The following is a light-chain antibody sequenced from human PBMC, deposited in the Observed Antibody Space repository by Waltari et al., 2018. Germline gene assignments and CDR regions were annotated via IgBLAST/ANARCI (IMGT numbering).Light chain of an antibody. J-gene: IGKJ1*01. Sequence: EIVLTQSPATLSLSPGETDTLSCRASQSFRTYLAWYQQRPGQPPRLLIYDISKRAAGIPARFSGSGSGTDFTLTISSLEPEDFAIYYCQQRSNWPGSFGQGTKVEIK. V-gene: IGKV3-11*01. CDR2: DIS. CDR1: QSFRTY. CDR3: QQRSNWPGS.